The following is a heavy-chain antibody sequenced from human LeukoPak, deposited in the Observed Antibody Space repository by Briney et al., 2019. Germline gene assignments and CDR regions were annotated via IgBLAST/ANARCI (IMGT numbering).Heavy chain of an antibody. J-gene: IGHJ4*02. Sequence: PSETLPLTCTVSGGSISSSSYYWGWIRQPPGKGLEWIGSIYYSGSTYYNPSFKSRVTISVDTSKNQFSLKLNSVTAADTAVYYCARHYYSNYYFDYWGQGTLVTVSS. CDR3: ARHYYSNYYFDY. CDR2: IYYSGST. CDR1: GGSISSSSYY. D-gene: IGHD4-11*01. V-gene: IGHV4-39*01.